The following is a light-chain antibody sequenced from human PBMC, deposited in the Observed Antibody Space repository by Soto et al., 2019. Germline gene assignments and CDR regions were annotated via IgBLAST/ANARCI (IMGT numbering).Light chain of an antibody. V-gene: IGKV3-15*01. Sequence: EIVMTQSPATLSVSPGERVTLSCRASQSVRSNLAWYQQHPGQPPRLLIYGISTRATGIPARFSGSGSGTEFSLTISSLQSEDFAVYYCQQYSKWPITFGQGTRLEI. CDR1: QSVRSN. J-gene: IGKJ5*01. CDR2: GIS. CDR3: QQYSKWPIT.